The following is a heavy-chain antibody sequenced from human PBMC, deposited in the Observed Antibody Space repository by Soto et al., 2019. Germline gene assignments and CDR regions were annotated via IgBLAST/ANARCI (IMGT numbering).Heavy chain of an antibody. CDR3: ARRGDCSSTSCQRYYFDY. V-gene: IGHV3-64*01. J-gene: IGHJ4*02. CDR2: ISSNGGST. Sequence: GGSLRLSCAASGFTFSSYAMHWVRQAPGKGLEYVSAISSNGGSTYYANSVKGRFTISRDNSKNTLYLQMGSLRAEDMAVYYCARRGDCSSTSCQRYYFDYWGQGTLVTVSS. D-gene: IGHD2-2*01. CDR1: GFTFSSYA.